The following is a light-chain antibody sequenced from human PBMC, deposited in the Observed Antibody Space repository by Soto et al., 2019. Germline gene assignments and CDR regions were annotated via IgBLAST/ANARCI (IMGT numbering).Light chain of an antibody. J-gene: IGKJ4*01. CDR1: QSVSSD. Sequence: EIVMTQSPATLSVSPGERATLSCRASQSVSSDLAWYQQKPGQAPRLLIYGASTRATGIPARFSGSGSGTEFTLTISSLQSEDFAVYYCQHYSNWPLTFGGGTKVEIK. V-gene: IGKV3-15*01. CDR2: GAS. CDR3: QHYSNWPLT.